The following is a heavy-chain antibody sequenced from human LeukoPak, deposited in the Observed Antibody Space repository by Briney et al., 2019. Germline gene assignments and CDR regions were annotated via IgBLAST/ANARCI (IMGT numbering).Heavy chain of an antibody. CDR3: ARDPDFWSGYYRLYYYYYYMDV. D-gene: IGHD3-3*01. J-gene: IGHJ6*03. CDR2: IYTSGST. CDR1: GGSISSYY. V-gene: IGHV4-4*07. Sequence: SETLSLTCTVSGGSISSYYWSWIRQPAGKGLEWIGRIYTSGSTNYNPSLKSRATISVDTSKNQFSLKLSSVTAADTAVYYCARDPDFWSGYYRLYYYYYYMDVWGKGTTVTVSS.